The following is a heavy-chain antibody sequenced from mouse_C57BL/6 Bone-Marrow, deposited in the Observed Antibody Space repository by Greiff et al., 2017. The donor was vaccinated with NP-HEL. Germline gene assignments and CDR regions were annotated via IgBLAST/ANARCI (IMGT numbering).Heavy chain of an antibody. J-gene: IGHJ2*01. CDR2: INSDGGST. D-gene: IGHD1-1*01. CDR3: ARHYYYGSSTPSFDY. V-gene: IGHV5-2*03. CDR1: EYEFPSHD. Sequence: EVMLVESGGGLVQPGESLKLSCESNEYEFPSHDMSWVRKTPEKRLELVAAINSDGGSTYYPDNMERRFIISRDNTKKTLYLQMSSLRSEDTALYYCARHYYYGSSTPSFDYWGQGTTLTVSS.